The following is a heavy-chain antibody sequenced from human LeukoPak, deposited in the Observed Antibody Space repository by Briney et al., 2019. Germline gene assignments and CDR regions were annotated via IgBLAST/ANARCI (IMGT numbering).Heavy chain of an antibody. CDR2: ISGSGGST. Sequence: GGSLRLSCAASGFTFSSYAMSWVRQAPGKGLEWVSTISGSGGSTYYADSVKGRFSISRDNSKNTLYLQMNSLRAEDTAVYYCAKVPYGDGDYGTYFDYWGQGTLVTVSS. CDR1: GFTFSSYA. CDR3: AKVPYGDGDYGTYFDY. V-gene: IGHV3-23*01. J-gene: IGHJ4*02. D-gene: IGHD4-17*01.